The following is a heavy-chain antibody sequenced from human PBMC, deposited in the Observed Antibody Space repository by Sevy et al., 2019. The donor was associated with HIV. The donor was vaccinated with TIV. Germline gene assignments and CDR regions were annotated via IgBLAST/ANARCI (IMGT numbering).Heavy chain of an antibody. J-gene: IGHJ4*02. CDR1: GFTFSSYA. D-gene: IGHD2-21*02. CDR2: ISYDGSKK. CDR3: ARVGDSYCTDDCYGRFDY. V-gene: IGHV3-30*09. Sequence: GGSLRLSCAASGFTFSSYALLWVRQAPGKGLEWVSLISYDGSKKYYSDSVKGRFAISRDESKTTLFLQMNSLRREDTAIYYCARVGDSYCTDDCYGRFDYWGRGTLVTVSS.